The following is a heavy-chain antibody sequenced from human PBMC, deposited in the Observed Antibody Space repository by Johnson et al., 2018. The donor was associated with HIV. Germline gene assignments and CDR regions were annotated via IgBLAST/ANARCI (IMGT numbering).Heavy chain of an antibody. CDR1: GFNFNTYG. V-gene: IGHV3-30*03. CDR2: ISYDGSNK. J-gene: IGHJ3*02. CDR3: AREGESLLDAFDI. Sequence: VQLVESGGGVVQPGRSLRLSCAASGFNFNTYGMHWVRQAPGKGLEWVAVISYDGSNKYYADSVKGRITNSRDNSKNTLYLQMISLRTEDTAVYYCAREGESLLDAFDIWGQGTMVTVSS. D-gene: IGHD3-16*01.